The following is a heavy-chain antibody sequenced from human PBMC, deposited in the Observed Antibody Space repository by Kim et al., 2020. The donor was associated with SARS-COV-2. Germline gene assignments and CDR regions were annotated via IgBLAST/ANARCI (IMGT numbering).Heavy chain of an antibody. V-gene: IGHV3-53*01. CDR3: AREAHVNLFKRGYFDY. CDR2: IYSGGST. D-gene: IGHD1-20*01. CDR1: GFTVSSNY. J-gene: IGHJ4*02. Sequence: GGSLRLSCAASGFTVSSNYMSWVRQAPGKGLEWVSVIYSGGSTYYADSVKGRFTISRDNSKNTLYLQMNSLRAEDTAVYYCAREAHVNLFKRGYFDYWGQGTLVTVSS.